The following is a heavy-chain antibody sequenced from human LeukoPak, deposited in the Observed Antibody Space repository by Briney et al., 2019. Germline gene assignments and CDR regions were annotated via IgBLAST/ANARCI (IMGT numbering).Heavy chain of an antibody. CDR2: INHSGST. D-gene: IGHD1-1*01. V-gene: IGHV4-34*01. J-gene: IGHJ3*02. CDR1: GGSFSGYY. Sequence: KPSETLSLTCAVYGGSFSGYYWSWIRQPPGKGLEWIGEINHSGSTNYNPSLKSRVTISVDKSKNQFSLKLSSVTAADTAVYYCARAPLIDHNHAFDIWGQGTMVTVSS. CDR3: ARAPLIDHNHAFDI.